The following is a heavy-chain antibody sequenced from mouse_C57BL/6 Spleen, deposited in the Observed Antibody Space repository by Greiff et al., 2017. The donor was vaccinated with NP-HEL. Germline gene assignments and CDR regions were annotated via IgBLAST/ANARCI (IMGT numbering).Heavy chain of an antibody. CDR3: ARSVTTVVAPGFAY. CDR1: GYTFTSYW. Sequence: QVQLQQPGAELVRPGTSVKLSCKASGYTFTSYWMHWVKQRPGQGLEWIGVIDPSDSYTNYNQKFKGKATLTVDTSSSTAYMQLSSLTSEDSAVYYCARSVTTVVAPGFAYWGQGTLVTVSA. CDR2: IDPSDSYT. J-gene: IGHJ3*01. V-gene: IGHV1-59*01. D-gene: IGHD1-1*01.